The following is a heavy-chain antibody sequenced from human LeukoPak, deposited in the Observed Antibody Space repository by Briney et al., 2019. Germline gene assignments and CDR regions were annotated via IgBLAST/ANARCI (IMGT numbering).Heavy chain of an antibody. V-gene: IGHV3-23*01. J-gene: IGHJ4*02. CDR2: ISGRGGST. CDR3: ARDPRGYCSGGSCHKPYYFDY. D-gene: IGHD2-15*01. CDR1: GFTFSSYA. Sequence: SGGSLRLSCAASGFTFSSYAMSWVRQAPGKGLEWVSAISGRGGSTYYADSVKGRFTISSDNAKNSLYQQMNSLRAEDTAVYYCARDPRGYCSGGSCHKPYYFDYWGQGTLVTVSS.